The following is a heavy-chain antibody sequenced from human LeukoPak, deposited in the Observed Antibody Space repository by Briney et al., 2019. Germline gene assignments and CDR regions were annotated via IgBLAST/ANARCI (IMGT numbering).Heavy chain of an antibody. J-gene: IGHJ2*01. D-gene: IGHD5-12*01. V-gene: IGHV3-43*01. CDR3: EKDGSGYDNYWYFDL. CDR1: GFTFDDYT. CDR2: ISWDGGST. Sequence: QSGGSLRLSCAASGFTFDDYTMHWVRQAPGKGLEWVSLISWDGGSTYYADSVKGRFTISRDNSKNSLYLQMNSLRTEDTALYYCEKDGSGYDNYWYFDLWGRGTLVTVSS.